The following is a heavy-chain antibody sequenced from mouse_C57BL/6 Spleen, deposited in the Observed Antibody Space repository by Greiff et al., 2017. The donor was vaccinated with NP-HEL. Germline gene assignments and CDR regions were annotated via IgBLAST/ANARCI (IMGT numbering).Heavy chain of an antibody. D-gene: IGHD2-4*01. J-gene: IGHJ3*01. CDR1: GFTFSSYG. V-gene: IGHV5-6*02. Sequence: VMLVESGGDLVKPGGSLKLSCAASGFTFSSYGMSWVRQTPDKRLEWVATISSGGSYTYYPDSVKGRFTISRDNAKNTLYLQMSSLKSEDTAMYYCASRYDYDEAWFAYWGQGTLVTVSA. CDR3: ASRYDYDEAWFAY. CDR2: ISSGGSYT.